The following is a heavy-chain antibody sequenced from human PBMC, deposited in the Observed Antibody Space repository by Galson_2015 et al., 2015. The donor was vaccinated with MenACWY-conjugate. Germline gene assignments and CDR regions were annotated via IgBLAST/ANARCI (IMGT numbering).Heavy chain of an antibody. J-gene: IGHJ4*02. CDR1: GFNFRNYW. CDR2: INRNGVGT. D-gene: IGHD3-3*01. Sequence: SLRLSCAASGFNFRNYWMHWVRQAPGKGLEWVANINRNGVGTFYADSVKGRFAISKDNAENSLYLQMNRLTAADTAIYYCGRISYDGLDYWGQGTLVTVSS. CDR3: GRISYDGLDY. V-gene: IGHV3-7*01.